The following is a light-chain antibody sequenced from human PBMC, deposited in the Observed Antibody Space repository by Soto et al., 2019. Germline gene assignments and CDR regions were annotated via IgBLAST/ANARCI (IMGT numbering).Light chain of an antibody. CDR3: QQYGSSLRT. Sequence: EIVLTQSPGTLSLSPGERATLSCRASQSVSSSYLAWYQQKPGQAPRLLIYGASSRATGIPDRFSGSGSGKDFTLTNSRLEPEDFAVYYCQQYGSSLRTFGQGTKVEIK. J-gene: IGKJ1*01. CDR2: GAS. V-gene: IGKV3-20*01. CDR1: QSVSSSY.